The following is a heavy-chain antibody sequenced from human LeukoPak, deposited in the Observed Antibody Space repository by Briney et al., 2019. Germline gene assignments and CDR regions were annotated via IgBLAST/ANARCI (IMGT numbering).Heavy chain of an antibody. CDR3: ARDFSYCSSTSCYAGGDY. J-gene: IGHJ4*02. Sequence: ASVKVSCKASGYTFTSYYMHWVRQAPGQGLEWMGIINPSGGSTSYAQKFQGRVTMTTDTSTSTAYMELRSLRSDDTAVYYCARDFSYCSSTSCYAGGDYWGQGTLVTVSS. CDR2: INPSGGST. V-gene: IGHV1-46*01. CDR1: GYTFTSYY. D-gene: IGHD2-2*01.